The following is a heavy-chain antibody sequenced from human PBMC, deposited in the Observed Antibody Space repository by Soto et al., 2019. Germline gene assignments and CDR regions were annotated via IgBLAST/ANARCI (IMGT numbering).Heavy chain of an antibody. Sequence: EVHLLESGGGFLQPGGSLRLSCAASGFSFSIFAMNWVRQAPGKGLEWVSTISSGGGTTLYADSVKGRFTISRDNSKNTVSLQMNSLRAEDEAVYYCVRGDSYVWGQGTLVTVSS. CDR2: ISSGGGTT. V-gene: IGHV3-23*01. D-gene: IGHD5-18*01. CDR1: GFSFSIFA. J-gene: IGHJ4*02. CDR3: VRGDSYV.